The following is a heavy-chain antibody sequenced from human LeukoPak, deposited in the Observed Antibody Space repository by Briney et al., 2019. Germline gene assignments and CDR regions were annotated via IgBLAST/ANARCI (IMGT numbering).Heavy chain of an antibody. CDR3: ARDRVVVTAARGRRDYGMDV. V-gene: IGHV4-31*03. D-gene: IGHD2-21*02. CDR1: GGSISSGGYY. Sequence: SQTLSLTCTVSGGSISSGGYYWSWIRQHPGKGLEWIGYIYYSGSTYYNPSLKSRVTISVDTSKNQFSLKLSSVTAADTAVYYCARDRVVVTAARGRRDYGMDVWGQGTTVTVSS. CDR2: IYYSGST. J-gene: IGHJ6*02.